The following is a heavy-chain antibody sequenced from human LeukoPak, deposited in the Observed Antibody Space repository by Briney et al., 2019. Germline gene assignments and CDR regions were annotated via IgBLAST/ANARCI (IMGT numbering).Heavy chain of an antibody. V-gene: IGHV4-59*01. D-gene: IGHD2-8*01. CDR1: GASINNYY. CDR2: VYHTGAS. Sequence: KPSETLSLTCSVSGASINNYYWTWIRQPPGKGLEWIGYVYHTGASGYHPSLKSRVAMSLDTSKNQVSLNLRSVIAADTAVYFCTRVVNGGHFDYWGQGTLVTVSS. CDR3: TRVVNGGHFDY. J-gene: IGHJ4*02.